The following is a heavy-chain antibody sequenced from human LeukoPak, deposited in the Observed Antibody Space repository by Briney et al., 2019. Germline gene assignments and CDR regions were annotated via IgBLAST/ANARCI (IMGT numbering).Heavy chain of an antibody. CDR3: ARDIGSRVRITMVRGATNWFDP. Sequence: PGGSLRLSCAASGFTFSSYAMHWVRQAPGKGLERVAVISYDGSNKYYADSVKGRFTISRDNSKNTLYLQMNSLRAEDTAVYYCARDIGSRVRITMVRGATNWFDPWGQGTLVTVSS. D-gene: IGHD3-10*01. CDR1: GFTFSSYA. CDR2: ISYDGSNK. V-gene: IGHV3-30-3*01. J-gene: IGHJ5*02.